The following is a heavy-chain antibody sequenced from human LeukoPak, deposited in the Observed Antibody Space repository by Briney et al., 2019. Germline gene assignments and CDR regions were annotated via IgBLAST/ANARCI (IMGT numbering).Heavy chain of an antibody. CDR2: IYYSGST. CDR1: GYSISSGYY. Sequence: SETLSLTCTVSGYSISSGYYWGWIRQPPGKGLEWIGSIYYSGSTYYNPSLKSRVTISVDTSKNQFSLKLSSVTAADTAVYYCARIGDAQYYYYYMDVWGKGTTVTVSS. V-gene: IGHV4-38-2*02. J-gene: IGHJ6*03. D-gene: IGHD3-16*01. CDR3: ARIGDAQYYYYYMDV.